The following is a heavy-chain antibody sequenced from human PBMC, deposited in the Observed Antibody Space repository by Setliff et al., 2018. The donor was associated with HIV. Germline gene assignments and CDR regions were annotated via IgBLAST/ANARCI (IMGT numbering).Heavy chain of an antibody. D-gene: IGHD6-13*01. J-gene: IGHJ5*01. CDR2: ILSTGERT. Sequence: PGGSLRLSCAASGFTFSNYAMSWVRQAPGEGLEWVSAILSTGERTFYADSVKGRFTLSRDNSKNTVYLQMNSLRAEDTAEYYCAKELAASGLGYFDSWGRGILVTVSS. CDR1: GFTFSNYA. V-gene: IGHV3-23*01. CDR3: AKELAASGLGYFDS.